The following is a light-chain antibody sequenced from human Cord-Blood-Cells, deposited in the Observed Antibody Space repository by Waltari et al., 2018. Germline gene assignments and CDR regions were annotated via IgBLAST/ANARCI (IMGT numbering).Light chain of an antibody. CDR3: SSYTSSSTLYV. Sequence: QSALTQPASVSGSPGQSITISCTGTSSDVGGYKYVSWYQQHPGKAPKLMIYDVSNRPSGVSNRFSGSKSGNMASLTISGLQAEDEADYYCSSYTSSSTLYVFGTGTKVTVL. CDR1: SSDVGGYKY. V-gene: IGLV2-14*01. J-gene: IGLJ1*01. CDR2: DVS.